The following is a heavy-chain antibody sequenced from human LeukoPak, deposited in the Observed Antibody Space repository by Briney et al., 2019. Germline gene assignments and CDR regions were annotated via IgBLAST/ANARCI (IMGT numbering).Heavy chain of an antibody. D-gene: IGHD3-10*01. J-gene: IGHJ4*02. Sequence: SETLSLTCTVSGGSISNYYWSWVRQPPGKGLEWIGYISSSGTTTYSPSLKSRVTISQDMPKNQFSLRLSSVTAADTAMYYCARERGISMVVWGQGTLVTVSS. CDR3: ARERGISMVV. CDR2: ISSSGTT. CDR1: GGSISNYY. V-gene: IGHV4-59*01.